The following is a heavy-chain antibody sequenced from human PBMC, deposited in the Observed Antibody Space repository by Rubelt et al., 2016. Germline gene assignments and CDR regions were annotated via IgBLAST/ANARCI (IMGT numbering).Heavy chain of an antibody. V-gene: IGHV4-34*01. J-gene: IGHJ5*02. Sequence: QVQLQQWGAGLLKPSETLSLTCAVYGGSFSGYYWSWIRQPPGKGLEWIGEINHSGSTNYNPSLKSRVTISVDTSKNQFSLKLSSVTAADTAVYYCARGESYCSGGSCLDWFDPWGQGTLVTVSS. CDR3: ARGESYCSGGSCLDWFDP. CDR2: INHSGST. D-gene: IGHD2-15*01. CDR1: GGSFSGYY.